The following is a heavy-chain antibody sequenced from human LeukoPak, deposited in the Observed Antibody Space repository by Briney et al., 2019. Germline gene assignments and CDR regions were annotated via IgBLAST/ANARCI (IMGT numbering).Heavy chain of an antibody. CDR3: ARVRYCSGGSCYWSSDY. V-gene: IGHV1-2*02. CDR1: GYTFTGYY. CDR2: INPNSGGT. D-gene: IGHD2-15*01. Sequence: ASVKVSCKASGYTFTGYYMHWVRQAPGQGLEWMVWINPNSGGTNYAQKFQGRVTMTRDTSISTAYMELSRLRSDDTAVYYCARVRYCSGGSCYWSSDYWGQGTLVTVSS. J-gene: IGHJ4*02.